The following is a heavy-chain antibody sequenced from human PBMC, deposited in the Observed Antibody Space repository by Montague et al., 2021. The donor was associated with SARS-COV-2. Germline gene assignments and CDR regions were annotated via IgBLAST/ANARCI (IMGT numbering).Heavy chain of an antibody. CDR1: GGSINSGGYY. Sequence: TLSLTCTVSGGSINSGGYYWSWIRQHPGKGLEWIGYIYYSGSTXHNPSLKSRLTISVDTSKNQFSLKLSSVTAADTAVYYCARVHFVSSGWYPDAFDIWGQGTMVTVSS. D-gene: IGHD6-19*01. J-gene: IGHJ3*02. CDR3: ARVHFVSSGWYPDAFDI. V-gene: IGHV4-31*03. CDR2: IYYSGST.